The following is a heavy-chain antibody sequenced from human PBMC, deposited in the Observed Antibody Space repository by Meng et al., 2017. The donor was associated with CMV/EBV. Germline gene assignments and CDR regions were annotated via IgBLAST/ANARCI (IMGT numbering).Heavy chain of an antibody. CDR3: ARDPEGPINFQYGDDAFDI. J-gene: IGHJ3*02. D-gene: IGHD4-17*01. CDR2: INSDGSST. CDR1: GFTFSSYW. Sequence: ETLSLTCAVSGFTFSSYWMHWVRQAPGKGLVWVSRINSDGSSTSYADSVKGRFTISRDNAKNTLYLQMNSLRAEDTAVYYCARDPEGPINFQYGDDAFDIWGQGTMVTVSS. V-gene: IGHV3-74*01.